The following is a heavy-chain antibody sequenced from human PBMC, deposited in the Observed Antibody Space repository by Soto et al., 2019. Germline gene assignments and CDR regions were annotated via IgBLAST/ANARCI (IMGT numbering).Heavy chain of an antibody. CDR2: IYYSGST. CDR1: GGSISSYY. V-gene: IGHV4-59*08. CDR3: ARHLPLSAAAGDMDV. D-gene: IGHD2-15*01. J-gene: IGHJ6*03. Sequence: SETLSLTCTVSGGSISSYYWSWIRQPPGKGLEWIGYIYYSGSTNYNPSLKSRVTISVDTSKNQFPLKLSSVTAADTAVYYCARHLPLSAAAGDMDVWGKGTTVTVSS.